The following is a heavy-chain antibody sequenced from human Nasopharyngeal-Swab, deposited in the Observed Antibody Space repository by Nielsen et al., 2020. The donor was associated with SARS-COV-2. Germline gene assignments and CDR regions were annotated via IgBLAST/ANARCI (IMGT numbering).Heavy chain of an antibody. CDR2: INPNSGGT. V-gene: IGHV1-2*06. D-gene: IGHD2-21*02. J-gene: IGHJ4*02. CDR1: GYTFTGYY. Sequence: ASVKVSCKASGYTFTGYYMHWVRQAPGQGLEWMGRINPNSGGTNYAQKFQGRVTMTRDTSISTAYMELSRLRSDDTAVYYCARDYCGGDCFPDSWGQGTLVPVSS. CDR3: ARDYCGGDCFPDS.